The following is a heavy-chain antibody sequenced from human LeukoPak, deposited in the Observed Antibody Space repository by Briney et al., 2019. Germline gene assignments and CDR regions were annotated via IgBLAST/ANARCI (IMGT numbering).Heavy chain of an antibody. CDR2: IYYSGST. J-gene: IGHJ4*02. CDR1: GGSISSYY. V-gene: IGHV4-59*08. Sequence: SETLSLTCTVSGGSISSYYWSWIRQPPGKGLEWIGYIYYSGSTNYNPSLKSRVTISVDTSKNQFSLKLSSVTAADTAVYYCARHLYSSGDYYFDYWGQGTLVTVSS. CDR3: ARHLYSSGDYYFDY. D-gene: IGHD6-19*01.